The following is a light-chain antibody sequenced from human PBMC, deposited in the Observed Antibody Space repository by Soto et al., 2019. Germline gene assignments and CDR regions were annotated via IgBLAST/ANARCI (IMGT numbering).Light chain of an antibody. V-gene: IGLV1-51*01. J-gene: IGLJ2*01. CDR1: SSNIGNNY. Sequence: QSVLTQPPSVSAAPGQKVTISCSGSSSNIGNNYVSWYQQLPGTAPKLLIYDNNKRPSGIPDRFSGSKSGTSATLGITGLQTGDEADYYCGTWDSSLSAEVFGGGTKLTV. CDR2: DNN. CDR3: GTWDSSLSAEV.